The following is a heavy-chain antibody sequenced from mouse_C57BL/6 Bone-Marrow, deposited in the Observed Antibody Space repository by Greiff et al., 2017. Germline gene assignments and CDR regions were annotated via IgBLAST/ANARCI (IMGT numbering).Heavy chain of an antibody. J-gene: IGHJ2*01. CDR3: ARPNYYGSSFYFDY. D-gene: IGHD1-1*01. CDR1: GFTFSDYY. V-gene: IGHV5-12*01. CDR2: ISNGGGST. Sequence: DVQLQESGGGLVQPGGSLKLSCAASGFTFSDYYMYWVRQTPEKRLEWVAYISNGGGSTYYPDTVKGRFTISRDNAKNTLYLQMSRLKSEDTAMYYCARPNYYGSSFYFDYWGQGTTLTVSS.